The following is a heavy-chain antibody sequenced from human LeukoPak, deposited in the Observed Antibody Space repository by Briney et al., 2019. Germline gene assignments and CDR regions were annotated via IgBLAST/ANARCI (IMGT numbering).Heavy chain of an antibody. Sequence: SETLSLTCTVSGGPISSYYWSWIRQPAGKGLEWIGRIYTSGSTNYNPSLNSRVTMSVDTSKNQFSLKLSSVTAADPAVYYCARDGGYSGYDYLAVGYYFDYWGQGTLVTVSS. V-gene: IGHV4-4*07. CDR2: IYTSGST. CDR1: GGPISSYY. D-gene: IGHD5-12*01. CDR3: ARDGGYSGYDYLAVGYYFDY. J-gene: IGHJ4*02.